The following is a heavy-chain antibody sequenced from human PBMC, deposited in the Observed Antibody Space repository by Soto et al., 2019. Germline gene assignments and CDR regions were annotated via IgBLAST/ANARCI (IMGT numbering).Heavy chain of an antibody. CDR1: GFTFSDYS. CDR3: ASGRDGYNYGSDH. CDR2: ISRSRSTI. D-gene: IGHD5-12*01. Sequence: PGGSLRLSCVTSGFTFSDYSVNWVRQAPGKGLEWVSFISRSRSTIYYADSVKGRFTISRDNARDSLYLQMNSLRVEDTALYFCASGRDGYNYGSDHWGQGTLVTVS. J-gene: IGHJ4*02. V-gene: IGHV3-48*01.